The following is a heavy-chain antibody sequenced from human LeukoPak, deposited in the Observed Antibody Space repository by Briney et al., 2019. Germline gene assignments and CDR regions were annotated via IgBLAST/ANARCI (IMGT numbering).Heavy chain of an antibody. Sequence: SETLSLTFAVSGGPFRGYYWTWIRQPPGKGLEWSGEINHSGSANYNPSLKSRLTISLHTSRNHFSLNLSSVTAADRAVYYCSRRKGTVTTNWGQGTLVTVSS. V-gene: IGHV4-34*01. CDR3: SRRKGTVTTN. J-gene: IGHJ4*02. D-gene: IGHD4-17*01. CDR2: INHSGSA. CDR1: GGPFRGYY.